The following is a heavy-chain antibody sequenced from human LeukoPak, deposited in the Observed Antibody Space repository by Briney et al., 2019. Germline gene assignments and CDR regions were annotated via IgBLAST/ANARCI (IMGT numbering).Heavy chain of an antibody. D-gene: IGHD2-2*01. CDR2: INPNSGGT. V-gene: IGHV1-2*02. J-gene: IGHJ6*03. CDR3: AGAFYQQLPYYYYYMDV. CDR1: GYTFTGYY. Sequence: ASVKVSCKASGYTFTGYYMHWVRQAPGQGLEWMGWINPNSGGTNYAQKFQGRVTMTRDTSISTAYMELSRLRSDDTAVYYCAGAFYQQLPYYYYYMDVWGKGTTVTVSS.